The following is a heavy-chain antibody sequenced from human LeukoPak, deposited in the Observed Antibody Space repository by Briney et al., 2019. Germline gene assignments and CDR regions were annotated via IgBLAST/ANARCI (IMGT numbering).Heavy chain of an antibody. D-gene: IGHD6-13*01. CDR1: GYTFTDYY. V-gene: IGHV1-2*02. J-gene: IGHJ4*02. CDR3: ARDGIAAAGDY. Sequence: ASVKVSCKASGYTFTDYYIHWVRQAPGQGLEWMGWINPNSGGTKYAQKLQGRVTMTTDTSTSTAYMELGSLRSDDTAVYYCARDGIAAAGDYWGQGTLVTVSS. CDR2: INPNSGGT.